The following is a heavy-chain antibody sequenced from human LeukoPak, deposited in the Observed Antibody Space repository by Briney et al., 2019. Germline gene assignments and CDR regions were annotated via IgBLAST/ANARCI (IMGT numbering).Heavy chain of an antibody. CDR2: ISYDGSNK. CDR3: ARGSRAIVSTKFARGRYMDV. V-gene: IGHV3-30*04. J-gene: IGHJ6*03. CDR1: GFTFSSYA. Sequence: GRPPRLSCAASGFTFSSYAMHWVRQAPGKGLEWVAFISYDGSNKYYADSVKGRFTISRDNSKNTLYLQMNSLRAEDTALYYCARGSRAIVSTKFARGRYMDVWGKGTTVTVSS. D-gene: IGHD5/OR15-5a*01.